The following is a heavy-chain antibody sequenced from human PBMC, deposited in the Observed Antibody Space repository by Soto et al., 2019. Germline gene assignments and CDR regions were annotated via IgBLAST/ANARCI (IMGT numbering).Heavy chain of an antibody. CDR2: IYYSGST. D-gene: IGHD2-2*01. CDR1: CGSISSGGYY. Sequence: PSETLSLTCTVSCGSISSGGYYWSWIRQHPGKGLEWIGYIYYSGSTYYNPSLKSRVTISVDTSKNQFSLKLSSVTAADTAVYYCARATPSPIVVVPAAMLWFGPWGQGTLVTVSS. J-gene: IGHJ5*02. V-gene: IGHV4-31*03. CDR3: ARATPSPIVVVPAAMLWFGP.